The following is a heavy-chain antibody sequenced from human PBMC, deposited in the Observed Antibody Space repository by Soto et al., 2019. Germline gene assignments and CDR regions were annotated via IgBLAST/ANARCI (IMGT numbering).Heavy chain of an antibody. J-gene: IGHJ6*02. CDR2: IIPIFGTT. CDR3: ARSITGTVSYDYGMDV. V-gene: IGHV1-69*12. D-gene: IGHD1-20*01. CDR1: GGTFSRYA. Sequence: QVQLVQSGAEVKKPGSSVKFSCKASGGTFSRYAISWVRQAPGQGLEWMGEIIPIFGTTNYAQKFQRRVTITADESTSTASMELSSLRSEDTAVYYCARSITGTVSYDYGMDVWRQGTTVTVSS.